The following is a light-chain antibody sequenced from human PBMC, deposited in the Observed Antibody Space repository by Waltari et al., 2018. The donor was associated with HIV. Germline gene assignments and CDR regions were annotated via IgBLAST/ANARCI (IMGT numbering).Light chain of an antibody. CDR3: QIWDSHTEQGV. CDR1: NIEDRA. J-gene: IGLJ3*02. Sequence: SYVLTQPPSVSLAPGETARITCGGNNIEDRAVHWYRQKPGQAPVLVMFYDSDRTSWIPDLFAGSNSGNTATLTISRVEAEDEADYYCQIWDSHTEQGVFGGGTKVTVL. CDR2: YDS. V-gene: IGLV3-21*04.